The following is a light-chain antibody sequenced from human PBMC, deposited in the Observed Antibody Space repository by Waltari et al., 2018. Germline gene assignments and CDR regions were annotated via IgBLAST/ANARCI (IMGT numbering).Light chain of an antibody. J-gene: IGLJ3*02. CDR1: SSDVGGYNY. CDR3: CSYAGSALRG. V-gene: IGLV2-11*01. Sequence: QSALTQPRSVSGSPGQSVTISCTGTSSDVGGYNYFSWYQQHPGKAHELMIYDVNRRPSGVTHRFAGSKSDNTASLSMSGLQAEEEADDYCCSYAGSALRGFGGWTKLSVL. CDR2: DVN.